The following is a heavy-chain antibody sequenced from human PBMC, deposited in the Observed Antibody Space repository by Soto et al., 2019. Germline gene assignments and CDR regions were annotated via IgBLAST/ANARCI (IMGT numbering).Heavy chain of an antibody. CDR3: ARDIDYYDSSGYYRDY. Sequence: EVQLVESGGGLVKPGGSLRLSCAASGFTFSSYSMNWVRRAPGKGLEWVSSISSSSSYIYYADSVKGRFTISRDNAKNSLYLQMNSLRAEDTAVYYCARDIDYYDSSGYYRDYWGQGTLVTVSS. J-gene: IGHJ4*02. V-gene: IGHV3-21*01. D-gene: IGHD3-22*01. CDR1: GFTFSSYS. CDR2: ISSSSSYI.